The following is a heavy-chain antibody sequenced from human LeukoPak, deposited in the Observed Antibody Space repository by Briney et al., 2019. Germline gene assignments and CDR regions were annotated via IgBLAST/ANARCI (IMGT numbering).Heavy chain of an antibody. D-gene: IGHD4-23*01. J-gene: IGHJ4*02. CDR2: IKRDGSDK. CDR3: ARGGGHLDC. V-gene: IGHV3-7*03. Sequence: GGSLRLSCAASGFSFSSYWMSWVRQAPGKGLEWVANIKRDGSDKYYLTSVRGRFTISRDNAKNSLFLQMNSLRVENTAVYYCARGGGHLDCWGQGTLVTVSS. CDR1: GFSFSSYW.